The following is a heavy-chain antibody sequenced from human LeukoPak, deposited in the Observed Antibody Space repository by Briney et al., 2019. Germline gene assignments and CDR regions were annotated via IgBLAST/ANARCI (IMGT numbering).Heavy chain of an antibody. Sequence: GESLKISCKGSGYSFTSYWIGWVRQMPGKGLEWMGIIYPGDSDTRYSPSFQGQVTISADKSISTAYLQWSSLKASDTAMYYCARGPDIVVVPAAESYYFDYWGQGTLVTVSS. V-gene: IGHV5-51*01. CDR1: GYSFTSYW. CDR2: IYPGDSDT. D-gene: IGHD2-2*01. J-gene: IGHJ4*02. CDR3: ARGPDIVVVPAAESYYFDY.